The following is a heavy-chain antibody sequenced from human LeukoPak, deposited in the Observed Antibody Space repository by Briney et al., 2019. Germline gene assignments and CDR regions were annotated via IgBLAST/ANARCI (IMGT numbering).Heavy chain of an antibody. V-gene: IGHV4-59*01. CDR2: IYYSRST. J-gene: IGHJ6*02. Sequence: SETLSLTCTVSGGSISSYYWSWIRQPPGKGLEWIGYIYYSRSTNYNPPLKSRVTISVDTSKNQFSLKLSSVTAADTAVYYCARGGIGIAAAGAPLASYYYYYYGMDVWGQGTTVTVSS. CDR1: GGSISSYY. D-gene: IGHD6-13*01. CDR3: ARGGIGIAAAGAPLASYYYYYYGMDV.